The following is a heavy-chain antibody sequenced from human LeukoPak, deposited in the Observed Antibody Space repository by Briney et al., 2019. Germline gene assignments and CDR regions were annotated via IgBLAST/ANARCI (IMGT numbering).Heavy chain of an antibody. J-gene: IGHJ5*02. CDR2: IYYSGST. CDR3: ARGHSSSWRRLNWFDP. CDR1: GGSISSYY. Sequence: TSETLSLTCTVSGGSISSYYWSWIRQPPGKGLEWIGYIYYSGSTNYNPSLKSRVTISVDTSKNQFSLKLSSVTAADTAVYYCARGHSSSWRRLNWFDPWGQGTLVTVSS. V-gene: IGHV4-59*12. D-gene: IGHD6-13*01.